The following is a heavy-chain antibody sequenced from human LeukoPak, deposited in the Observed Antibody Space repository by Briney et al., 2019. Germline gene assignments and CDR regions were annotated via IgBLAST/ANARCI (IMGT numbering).Heavy chain of an antibody. CDR3: AKEGYSHTSNYFDN. CDR2: ISGDGVST. D-gene: IGHD2-15*01. J-gene: IGHJ4*02. CDR1: GFMFDDSA. V-gene: IGHV3-43*02. Sequence: GGSLRLSCAASGFMFDDSAMHWVRQAPGRGLEWVSLISGDGVSTFYADSVKGRFTISRDNSKNSLSLQMDSLTTEDTALYYCAKEGYSHTSNYFDNWGQGILDTVSS.